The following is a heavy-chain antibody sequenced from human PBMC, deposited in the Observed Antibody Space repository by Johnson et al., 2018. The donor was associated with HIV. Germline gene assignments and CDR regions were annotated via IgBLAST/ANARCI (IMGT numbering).Heavy chain of an antibody. CDR3: ARATLYYDILTGYQPDAFDI. D-gene: IGHD3-9*01. CDR2: ISSGGST. V-gene: IGHV3-53*01. J-gene: IGHJ3*02. Sequence: VQLVESGGGLIQPGGSLRLSCAASGFTVSSNYMNWVRQPPGKGLEWVSVISSGGSTYYADSVTGRFPISRDNSKNTLYLQMNSLRAEDTAVYYCARATLYYDILTGYQPDAFDIWGQGTMVTVSS. CDR1: GFTVSSNY.